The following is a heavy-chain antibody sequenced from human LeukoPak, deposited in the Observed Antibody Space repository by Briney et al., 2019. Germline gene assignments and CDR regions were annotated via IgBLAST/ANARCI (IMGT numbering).Heavy chain of an antibody. Sequence: SVKVSCKASGGTFSSYAISWVRQAPGQGLEWMGRIIPILGIANYAQKFQGRVTITADKSTSTAYMELSSLGSEDTAVYYCAKDGSGSYYNGDYFDYWGQGTLVTVSS. CDR1: GGTFSSYA. D-gene: IGHD3-10*01. J-gene: IGHJ4*02. CDR3: AKDGSGSYYNGDYFDY. V-gene: IGHV1-69*04. CDR2: IIPILGIA.